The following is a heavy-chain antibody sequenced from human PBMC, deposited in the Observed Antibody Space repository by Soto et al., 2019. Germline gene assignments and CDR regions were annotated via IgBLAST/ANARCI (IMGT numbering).Heavy chain of an antibody. Sequence: PSETLSLTCTVSGGSISSYYWSSIRQPPGKGLEWIGYIYYSGSTNYNPSLKSRVTISVDTSKNQFSLKLSSVTAADTAVYYCARDNGYSYGYTLDHWGQGTLVTVSS. CDR3: ARDNGYSYGYTLDH. D-gene: IGHD5-18*01. CDR1: GGSISSYY. V-gene: IGHV4-59*01. CDR2: IYYSGST. J-gene: IGHJ4*02.